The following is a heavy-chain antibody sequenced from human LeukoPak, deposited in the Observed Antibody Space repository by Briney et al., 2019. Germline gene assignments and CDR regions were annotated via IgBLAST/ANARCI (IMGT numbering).Heavy chain of an antibody. J-gene: IGHJ4*02. D-gene: IGHD3-10*01. V-gene: IGHV3-66*01. Sequence: SGGSLRLSGAASGFTVSTNYMSWVRQAPGKGLEWVSVIYSGDTTFYADSVRGKFTISRDNSKNTLYLQMNSLRAEDTAVYYCASILRSSSGYYFDYWGQGTLVTVSS. CDR3: ASILRSSSGYYFDY. CDR1: GFTVSTNY. CDR2: IYSGDTT.